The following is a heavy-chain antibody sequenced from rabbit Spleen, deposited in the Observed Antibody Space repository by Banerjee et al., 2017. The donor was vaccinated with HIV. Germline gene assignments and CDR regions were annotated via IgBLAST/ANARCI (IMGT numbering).Heavy chain of an antibody. CDR3: ARDGAGGSYFAL. D-gene: IGHD8-1*01. CDR1: GFSFSSDYY. CDR2: IYTGASNNI. Sequence: EQLVESGGGLVQPEGSLTLTCTASGFSFSSDYYVGWVRQPPGKGLEWVASIYTGASNNIDYASWAKGRFTISSHNAQNTLYLQLNSLTAADTATYFCARDGAGGSYFALWGPGTLVTVS. V-gene: IGHV1S45*01. J-gene: IGHJ4*01.